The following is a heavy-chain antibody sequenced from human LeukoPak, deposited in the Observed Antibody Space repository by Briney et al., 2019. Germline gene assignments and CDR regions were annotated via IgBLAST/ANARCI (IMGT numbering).Heavy chain of an antibody. CDR2: IGGSDSSI. CDR1: GFTFSENY. D-gene: IGHD3-10*01. J-gene: IGHJ4*02. V-gene: IGHV3-11*04. CDR3: ARELFTYGSGSPLDY. Sequence: PGGSLRLSCAASGFTFSENYMSWIRQAPGKGLEWVSFIGGSDSSIYYADSVKGRFTISRDNAKNSLYLQMNSLRAEDTAVYYCARELFTYGSGSPLDYWGQGTLVTVSS.